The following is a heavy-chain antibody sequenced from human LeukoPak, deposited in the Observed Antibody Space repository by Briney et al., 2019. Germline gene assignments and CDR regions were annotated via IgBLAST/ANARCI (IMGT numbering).Heavy chain of an antibody. J-gene: IGHJ3*02. Sequence: SVEVSCKASGYTFTSYYMHWVRQAPGQGLEWMGGIIPIFGTANYAQKFQGRVTITADESTSTAYMELSSLRSEDTAVYYCASREGGYYSQGAFDIWGQGTTVTVSS. D-gene: IGHD3-22*01. CDR1: GYTFTSYY. V-gene: IGHV1-69*13. CDR2: IIPIFGTA. CDR3: ASREGGYYSQGAFDI.